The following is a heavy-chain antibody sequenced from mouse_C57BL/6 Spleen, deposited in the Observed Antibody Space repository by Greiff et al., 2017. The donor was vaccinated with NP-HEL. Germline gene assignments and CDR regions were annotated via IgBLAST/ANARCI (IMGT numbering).Heavy chain of an antibody. Sequence: EVKVVESGGGLVQPKGSLKLSCAASGFSFNTYAMNWVRQAPGKGLEWVARIRSKSNNYATYYADSVKDRFTISRDDSESMLYLQMNNLKTEDTAMYYCVRLISEGGYFDYWGQGTTLTVSS. V-gene: IGHV10-1*01. D-gene: IGHD6-1*01. J-gene: IGHJ2*01. CDR3: VRLISEGGYFDY. CDR2: IRSKSNNYAT. CDR1: GFSFNTYA.